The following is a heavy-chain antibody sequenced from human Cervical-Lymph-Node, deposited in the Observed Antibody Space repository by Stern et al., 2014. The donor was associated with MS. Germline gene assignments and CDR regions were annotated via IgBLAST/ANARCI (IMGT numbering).Heavy chain of an antibody. D-gene: IGHD3-16*01. CDR3: TRAVGGVGRE. V-gene: IGHV1-46*01. CDR2: INPNGSVT. CDR1: GYTFTNYY. Sequence: QLVQSGPEVKKPGASAMVSCKTSGYTFTNYYIHWVRQAPGQGLEWMGIINPNGSVTASAQKFQGRLTMTRDTSTTTVYMRLITLTSEDTAMYYCTRAVGGVGREWGQGTLVVVSS. J-gene: IGHJ4*02.